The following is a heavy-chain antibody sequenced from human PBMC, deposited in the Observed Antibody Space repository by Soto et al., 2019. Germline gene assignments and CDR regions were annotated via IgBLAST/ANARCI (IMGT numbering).Heavy chain of an antibody. D-gene: IGHD2-15*01. CDR1: GDTFSNYA. CDR2: IIPIYGIA. J-gene: IGHJ5*01. Sequence: QVQLVQSGAEVKKPGSSVKVSCKASGDTFSNYAISWVRQAPGQGLEWMGGIIPIYGIANYAKKFQGRVTITANKSTTTADMELSSLRSEDTAVYYCARDLGGCSGDSWRYNWFDYWGQGTLVTVSS. CDR3: ARDLGGCSGDSWRYNWFDY. V-gene: IGHV1-69*17.